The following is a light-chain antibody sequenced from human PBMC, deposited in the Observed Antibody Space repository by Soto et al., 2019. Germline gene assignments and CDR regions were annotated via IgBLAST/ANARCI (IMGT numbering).Light chain of an antibody. Sequence: QSVLTQPPSTSGTPGQTVIISCSGSNSNIGSYSVNWYQHLPGTAPKLLIFSNNQRPSGVPDRFSGSRSGTSGSLSITEFQSEDEADYYCAAWDDSLNGLVFGGGTQLTVL. V-gene: IGLV1-44*01. CDR2: SNN. CDR1: NSNIGSYS. J-gene: IGLJ2*01. CDR3: AAWDDSLNGLV.